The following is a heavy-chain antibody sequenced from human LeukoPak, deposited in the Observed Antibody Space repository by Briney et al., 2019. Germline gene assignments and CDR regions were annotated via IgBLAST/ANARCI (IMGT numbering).Heavy chain of an antibody. CDR3: ARVGYYGSGSYYDFDY. D-gene: IGHD3-10*01. CDR2: IYHSGST. V-gene: IGHV4-38-2*01. CDR1: GYSTSSGYY. J-gene: IGHJ4*02. Sequence: SETLSLTWAVSGYSTSSGYYWGWIRQPPGKGLEWIGSIYHSGSTYYNPSLKSRVTISVDTSKNQFSLKLSSVTAADTAVYYCARVGYYGSGSYYDFDYWGQGTLVTVSS.